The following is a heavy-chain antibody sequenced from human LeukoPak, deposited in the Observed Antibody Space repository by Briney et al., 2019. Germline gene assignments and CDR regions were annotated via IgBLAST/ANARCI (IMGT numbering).Heavy chain of an antibody. CDR2: INPNSGGT. D-gene: IGHD1-14*01. CDR1: GYTFTGYY. CDR3: ATRTAGVSNDAFDI. V-gene: IGHV1-2*06. J-gene: IGHJ3*02. Sequence: ASVKVSCKASGYTFTGYYIHWVRQAPGQGLEWTGRINPNSGGTNYAQKFQDRVTMTRDTSINTTYMGLSRLRSDDTAVYYCATRTAGVSNDAFDIWGQGTMVIVSS.